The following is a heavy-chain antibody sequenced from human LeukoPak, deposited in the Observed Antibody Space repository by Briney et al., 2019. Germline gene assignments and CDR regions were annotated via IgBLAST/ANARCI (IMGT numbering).Heavy chain of an antibody. V-gene: IGHV3-74*01. CDR3: TSKTTDYYDSSGVGGY. CDR2: INSDGSST. Sequence: GGSLRLSCAASGFTFSAYWVHWVRQAPGKGLVWVSRINSDGSSTSYADSVKGRFTISRDNAKNTLYLKMNSLRAEDTAVYYCTSKTTDYYDSSGVGGYWGQGTLVTVSS. D-gene: IGHD3-22*01. CDR1: GFTFSAYW. J-gene: IGHJ4*02.